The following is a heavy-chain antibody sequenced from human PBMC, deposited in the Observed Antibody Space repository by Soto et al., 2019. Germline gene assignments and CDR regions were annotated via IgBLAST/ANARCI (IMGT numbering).Heavy chain of an antibody. V-gene: IGHV4-31*03. J-gene: IGHJ5*02. CDR1: GGSISSGGYY. D-gene: IGHD3-10*01. CDR2: IYYSGST. Sequence: LSLTCTVSGGSISSGGYYWSWIRQHPGKGLEWIGYIYYSGSTYYNPSLKSRVTISVDTSKNQFSLKLSSVTAADTAVYYCAARPLMVRGVRTPFDPWGQGTLVTVSS. CDR3: AARPLMVRGVRTPFDP.